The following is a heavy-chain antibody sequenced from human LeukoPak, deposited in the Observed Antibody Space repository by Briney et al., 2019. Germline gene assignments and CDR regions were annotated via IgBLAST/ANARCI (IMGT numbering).Heavy chain of an antibody. V-gene: IGHV3-7*01. J-gene: IGHJ4*02. CDR3: ARENWGNLDY. CDR1: GFTFSSFW. Sequence: GGSLRPSCAASGFTFSSFWMSWVRQAPGKGLEWVANIKRDGSEEYYVDSVKGRFTISKDNAKNSLYLEMNSLRADDTAVYYCARENWGNLDYWGQGTLVTVSS. D-gene: IGHD7-27*01. CDR2: IKRDGSEE.